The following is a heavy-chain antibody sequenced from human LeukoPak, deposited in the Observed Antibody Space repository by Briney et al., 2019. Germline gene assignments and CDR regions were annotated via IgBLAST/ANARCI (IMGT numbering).Heavy chain of an antibody. CDR3: AKDSGSYYTSDY. J-gene: IGHJ4*02. Sequence: GGPLRLSCAASAFTFNNYDMHWVRQAPGKGLEWVAFIRYDGSNKYYADFVEGRFTTSRDNSKNTLYLLMNSLRAEDTAVYYCAKDSGSYYTSDYWGQGTLVTVSS. CDR1: AFTFNNYD. CDR2: IRYDGSNK. D-gene: IGHD3-10*01. V-gene: IGHV3-30*02.